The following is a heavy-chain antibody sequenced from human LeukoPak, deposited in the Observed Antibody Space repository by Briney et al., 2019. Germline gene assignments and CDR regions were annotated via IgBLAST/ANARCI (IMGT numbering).Heavy chain of an antibody. CDR2: ISGSGSST. V-gene: IGHV3-23*01. Sequence: GGSLRLSCAASGFTFSSYAMSWVRQAPGKGLEWVSAISGSGSSTYYADSVKGRFTISRDNSKNTLYLQMNSLRAEDTTVYYCAKASYSSSWWVVNYWGQGTLVTVSS. J-gene: IGHJ4*02. CDR3: AKASYSSSWWVVNY. CDR1: GFTFSSYA. D-gene: IGHD6-6*01.